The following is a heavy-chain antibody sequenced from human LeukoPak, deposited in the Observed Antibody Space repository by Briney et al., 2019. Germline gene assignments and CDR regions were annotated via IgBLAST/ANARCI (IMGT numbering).Heavy chain of an antibody. Sequence: PGGSLRLSCAASGFTFDDYGMSWVRQAPGKGLEWVSGINWNGGSTGYADSVKGRFTISGDNAKNSLYLQMNSLRAEDTALYYCARVDSSGYYQKLDYWGQGTLVTVSS. CDR1: GFTFDDYG. J-gene: IGHJ4*02. V-gene: IGHV3-20*04. D-gene: IGHD3-22*01. CDR3: ARVDSSGYYQKLDY. CDR2: INWNGGST.